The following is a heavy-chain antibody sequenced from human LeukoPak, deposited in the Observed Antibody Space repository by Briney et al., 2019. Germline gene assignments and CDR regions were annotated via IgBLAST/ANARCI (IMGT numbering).Heavy chain of an antibody. CDR2: ISSSSSYI. J-gene: IGHJ6*03. Sequence: PGRSLRLSCAASGFTFSSYSMNWVRQAPGKGLEWVSSISSSSSYIYYADSVKGRFTISRDNAKNSLYLQMNSLRAEDTAVYYCARVPGSGWYDYYYMDVWGKGTTVTVSS. D-gene: IGHD6-19*01. CDR3: ARVPGSGWYDYYYMDV. V-gene: IGHV3-21*01. CDR1: GFTFSSYS.